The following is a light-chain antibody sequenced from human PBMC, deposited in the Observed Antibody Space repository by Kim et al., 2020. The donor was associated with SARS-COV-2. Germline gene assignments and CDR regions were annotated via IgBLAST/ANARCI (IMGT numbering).Light chain of an antibody. J-gene: IGLJ2*01. Sequence: GQGDTTSCSGSSANIGSNTVNGYQQLPGTAPKLLICSNNQRPSGVPDRFSGSKSGTSASLAISGLQSEDEADYYCAAWDDSLNGPVFGGGTQLTVL. CDR2: SNN. CDR3: AAWDDSLNGPV. CDR1: SANIGSNT. V-gene: IGLV1-44*01.